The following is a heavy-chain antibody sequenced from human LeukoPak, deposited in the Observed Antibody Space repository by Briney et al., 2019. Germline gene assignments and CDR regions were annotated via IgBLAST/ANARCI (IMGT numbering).Heavy chain of an antibody. Sequence: GGSLGLSCAASGFTVSSNYMSWVRQAPGKGLEWVSVIYSGGSTYYADSVKGRFTISRDNSKNTLYLQMNSLRAEDTAVYYCARDERLYCGGDCYAFDIWGQGTMVTVSS. CDR2: IYSGGST. J-gene: IGHJ3*02. CDR3: ARDERLYCGGDCYAFDI. D-gene: IGHD2-21*02. V-gene: IGHV3-53*01. CDR1: GFTVSSNY.